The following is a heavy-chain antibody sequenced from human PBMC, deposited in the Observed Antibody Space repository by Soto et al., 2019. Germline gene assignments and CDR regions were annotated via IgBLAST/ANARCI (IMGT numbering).Heavy chain of an antibody. Sequence: GESLTSGCAASEFPFSSYGMHGVRQAPGKGLEWVAVKWYDGSNKYYADSVKGRFTISRDNSKNTLYLQMNSLRAEDTAVYYCARDRSVIWFGESPDAFDIWGQGTMVTVS. CDR1: EFPFSSYG. J-gene: IGHJ3*02. V-gene: IGHV3-33*01. D-gene: IGHD3-10*01. CDR3: ARDRSVIWFGESPDAFDI. CDR2: KWYDGSNK.